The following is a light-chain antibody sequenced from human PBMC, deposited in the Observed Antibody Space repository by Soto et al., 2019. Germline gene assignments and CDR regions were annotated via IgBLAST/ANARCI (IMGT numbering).Light chain of an antibody. Sequence: QSALTQPASVSGSPGQSITISCTGTSSDVGSYNLVSWYQQHPGKAPKVMIHEVNKRPSGVSNRFSGSKSDNTASLTISGLQADDEANYYCCSYAGGGTVVFGGGTKLTVL. CDR3: CSYAGGGTVV. CDR1: SSDVGSYNL. V-gene: IGLV2-23*02. J-gene: IGLJ2*01. CDR2: EVN.